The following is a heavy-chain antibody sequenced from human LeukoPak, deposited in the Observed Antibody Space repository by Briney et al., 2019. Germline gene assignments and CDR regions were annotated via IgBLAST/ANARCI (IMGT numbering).Heavy chain of an antibody. D-gene: IGHD3-9*01. CDR1: GGSISSYY. J-gene: IGHJ4*02. CDR2: IYYSGST. Sequence: PSETLSLTCTVSGGSISSYYWSWIRQPPGKGLEWIGYIYYSGSTNYNPSPKSRVTISVDTSKNQFSLKLSSVTAADTAVYYCAREPDILTGYVDYWGQGTLVTVSS. CDR3: AREPDILTGYVDY. V-gene: IGHV4-59*01.